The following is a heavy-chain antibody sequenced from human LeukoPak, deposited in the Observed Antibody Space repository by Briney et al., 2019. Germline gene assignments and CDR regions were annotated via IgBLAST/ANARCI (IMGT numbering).Heavy chain of an antibody. V-gene: IGHV3-7*01. Sequence: PGGSLRLSCVASGFTFSSFWMSWVRQAPGKGLEFVANIDQDGSVRNYVDSVKGRFIISRDNAKNSLYLQMNSLRAEDTAVYYCARDAWHDQSDCWGPGALVTVSS. CDR3: ARDAWHDQSDC. J-gene: IGHJ4*02. D-gene: IGHD3-3*01. CDR1: GFTFSSFW. CDR2: IDQDGSVR.